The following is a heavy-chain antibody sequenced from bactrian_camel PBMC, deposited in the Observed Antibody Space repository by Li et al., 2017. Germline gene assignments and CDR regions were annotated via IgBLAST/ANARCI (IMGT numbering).Heavy chain of an antibody. V-gene: IGHV3S53*01. D-gene: IGHD6*01. Sequence: HVQLVESGGGSVQAGGSLRLVCAASGYNVNDNCMGWFRQSEGTEREGVAAITRDGQLIYADSVKGRFTISLDNGKNTLYLQLNSLKTEDTAIYYCVQGPSGTALLTDTKRGQGTQVTVS. CDR1: GYNVNDNC. CDR2: ITRDGQL. J-gene: IGHJ4*01.